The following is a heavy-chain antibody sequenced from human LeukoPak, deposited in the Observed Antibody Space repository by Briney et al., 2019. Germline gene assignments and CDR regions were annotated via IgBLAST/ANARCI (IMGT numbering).Heavy chain of an antibody. J-gene: IGHJ4*02. D-gene: IGHD3-10*01. Sequence: PGGSLRLSCAASGFTFSSYAMSWVRRAPGKGLEWVSAISGSGGSTYYADSVKGRFTISRDNSKNTLYLQMNSLRAEDTAVYYCAKRGITMVRGVIGPYYFDYWGQGTLVTVSS. CDR3: AKRGITMVRGVIGPYYFDY. CDR2: ISGSGGST. V-gene: IGHV3-23*01. CDR1: GFTFSSYA.